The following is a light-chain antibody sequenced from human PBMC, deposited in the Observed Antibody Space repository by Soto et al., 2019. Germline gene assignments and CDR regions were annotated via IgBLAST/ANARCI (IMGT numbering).Light chain of an antibody. CDR1: QGISNS. V-gene: IGKV1-17*03. CDR2: GAS. J-gene: IGKJ4*01. Sequence: DIQMTQSPSAMSASLGDRVTITCRASQGISNSLAWFQQKPGRVPKRLIYGASTLQSWAPSRFSGSASGAAFTLTISSLQPEAFVTYYCLHHNSYPFTFGGGTKVDIK. CDR3: LHHNSYPFT.